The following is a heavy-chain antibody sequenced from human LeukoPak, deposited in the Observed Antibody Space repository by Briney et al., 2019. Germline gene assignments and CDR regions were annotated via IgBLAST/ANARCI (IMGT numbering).Heavy chain of an antibody. D-gene: IGHD6-13*01. Sequence: SETLSLTCTVSGASITSYNWNWIRQPPGKGLEWIGYIYDSANTNYSPSLEGRVTISLDTSKNQFSLKLTSVTAADTAVYYCTSLYSSNWYLGDYWGQGTLVTVSS. J-gene: IGHJ4*02. CDR2: IYDSANT. CDR3: TSLYSSNWYLGDY. CDR1: GASITSYN. V-gene: IGHV4-59*08.